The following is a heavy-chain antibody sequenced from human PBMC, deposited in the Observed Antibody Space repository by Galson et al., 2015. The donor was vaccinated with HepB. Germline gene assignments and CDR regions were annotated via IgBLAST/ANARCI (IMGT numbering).Heavy chain of an antibody. CDR3: ARAGGIPGAAYYFYYMDV. CDR1: GFPFTAYS. Sequence: SLRLSCAASGFPFTAYSMNWVRQAPGKGLEWVSSITSTSSYIYYADSVKGRFTISRDNAKNSLFLQMNSLRAEDTAVYYCARAGGIPGAAYYFYYMDVWGKGTTVSVSS. V-gene: IGHV3-21*01. CDR2: ITSTSSYI. J-gene: IGHJ6*03. D-gene: IGHD1-26*01.